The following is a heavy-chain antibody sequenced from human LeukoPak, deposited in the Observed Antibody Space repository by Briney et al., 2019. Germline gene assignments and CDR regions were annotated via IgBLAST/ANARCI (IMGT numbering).Heavy chain of an antibody. J-gene: IGHJ4*02. Sequence: GGSLRLSCAASGFTFSSYGMHWVRQAPGKGLEWVAVIWYDGSNKYYADSVKGRFTISRDNSNNTLYLQMNSLRAEDTAVYYCARDSAGYYYDSSTLGYWGQGTLVTVSS. CDR1: GFTFSSYG. CDR2: IWYDGSNK. D-gene: IGHD3-22*01. CDR3: ARDSAGYYYDSSTLGY. V-gene: IGHV3-33*01.